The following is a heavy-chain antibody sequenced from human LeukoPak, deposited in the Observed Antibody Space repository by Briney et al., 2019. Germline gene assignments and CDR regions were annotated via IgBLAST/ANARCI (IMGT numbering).Heavy chain of an antibody. D-gene: IGHD6-19*01. V-gene: IGHV4-59*01. Sequence: SETLSLTCAVSGGSISIYYWSWIRQPPGKGLECIVYIYYSGSTNYNPSLKSRVTISVDTSKNQFSLKLSSVTAADTAVYYCARDKLPAGHPPWLVSGWFDPWGQGTLVTVSS. CDR3: ARDKLPAGHPPWLVSGWFDP. J-gene: IGHJ5*02. CDR2: IYYSGST. CDR1: GGSISIYY.